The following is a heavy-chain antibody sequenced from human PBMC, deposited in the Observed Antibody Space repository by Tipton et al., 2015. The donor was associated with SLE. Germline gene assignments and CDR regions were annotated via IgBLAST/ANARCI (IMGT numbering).Heavy chain of an antibody. CDR1: GYSISSGYY. D-gene: IGHD1-1*01. Sequence: LRLSCTVSGYSISSGYYWGWIRQPPGKGLEWIGSIYHSGSTYYNPSLKSRVTISVDTSKNQFSLKLSSVTAADTAVYYCASGVEGGGFDYWGQGTLATVSS. V-gene: IGHV4-38-2*02. CDR2: IYHSGST. CDR3: ASGVEGGGFDY. J-gene: IGHJ4*02.